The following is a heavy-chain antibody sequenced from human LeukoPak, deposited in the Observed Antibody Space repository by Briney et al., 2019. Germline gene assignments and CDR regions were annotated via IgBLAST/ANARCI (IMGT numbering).Heavy chain of an antibody. CDR3: ARDAGSGVVDY. V-gene: IGHV1-18*01. J-gene: IGHJ4*02. Sequence: ASMRVSCKASGYTFTNYDISWVRQVPGQGLEWRGWISGYNGNTNYAQILQGRVTMTTDTSTTTAYMELRSLRSDDTAVYYCARDAGSGVVDYWGQGTLVTVSS. D-gene: IGHD2-15*01. CDR1: GYTFTNYD. CDR2: ISGYNGNT.